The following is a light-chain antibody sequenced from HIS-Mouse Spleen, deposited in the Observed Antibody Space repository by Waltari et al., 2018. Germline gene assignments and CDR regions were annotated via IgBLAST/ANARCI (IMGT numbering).Light chain of an antibody. V-gene: IGLV3-21*03. CDR2: DDS. CDR1: NIGSKS. Sequence: SYVLTQPPSVSVAPGKTAMITCGGNNIGSKSVHWYQQKPGQAPVLVVYDDSDRPSGIPGRFSGSNSGNTATLTISRVEAGDEADYYCQVWDSSSDHVVFGGGTKLTVL. J-gene: IGLJ2*01. CDR3: QVWDSSSDHVV.